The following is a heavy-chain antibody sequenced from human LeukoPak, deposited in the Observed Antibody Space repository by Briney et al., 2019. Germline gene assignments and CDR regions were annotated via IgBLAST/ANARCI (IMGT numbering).Heavy chain of an antibody. V-gene: IGHV4-34*01. J-gene: IGHJ2*01. Sequence: SETLSLTCAVYGGYFSGYYWTWVRQAPGKGLEWIGQTDHNGNTHYSPSFKSRVIISVDTSKRQVSLNLKSVTAADTAMYYCASLANRVVGLNDFWYLDHWGPGTLVTVSS. CDR2: TDHNGNT. CDR1: GGYFSGYY. D-gene: IGHD4/OR15-4a*01. CDR3: ASLANRVVGLNDFWYLDH.